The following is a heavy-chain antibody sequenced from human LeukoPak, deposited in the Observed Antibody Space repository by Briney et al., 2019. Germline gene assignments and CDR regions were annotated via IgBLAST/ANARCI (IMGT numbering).Heavy chain of an antibody. CDR1: GYTFTGYY. CDR3: AGRYSSHHDAFDI. CDR2: INPNSGGT. D-gene: IGHD3-9*01. Sequence: ASVKVSCKASGYTFTGYYMHWVRQAPGQGLEWMGWINPNSGGTNYAQKFQGRVTMTRDTSIGTAYMELSRLRSDDTAVYYCAGRYSSHHDAFDIWGRGTMVTVSS. J-gene: IGHJ3*02. V-gene: IGHV1-2*02.